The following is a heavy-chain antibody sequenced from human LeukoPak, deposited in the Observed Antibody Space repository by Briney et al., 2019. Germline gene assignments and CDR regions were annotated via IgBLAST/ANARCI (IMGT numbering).Heavy chain of an antibody. D-gene: IGHD6-19*01. CDR3: ARAVSGYCFDY. CDR2: IYIAGTT. CDR1: GFTVSSNY. V-gene: IGHV3-53*01. Sequence: GGSLRLSCAASGFTVSSNYMSWVRQAPGKGLEWVSIIYIAGTTHYADSVKGRFTISRDNSKNTLFLQMNSLRAGDTAMYYCARAVSGYCFDYWGQGALVTVSS. J-gene: IGHJ4*02.